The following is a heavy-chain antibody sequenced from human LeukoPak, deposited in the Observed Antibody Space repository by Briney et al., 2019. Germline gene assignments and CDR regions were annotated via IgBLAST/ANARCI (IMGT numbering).Heavy chain of an antibody. Sequence: PSQTLSLTRTFSNGSIIGYYWTWIRQPPSKQLAGLGDISYTWITNYTPSLKSRVRISVVTFKNDFSLKLSSVIAADTATYYCARVNSFPSGSYQKIDSPDAFDVWGQGTMVTVSS. CDR3: ARVNSFPSGSYQKIDSPDAFDV. J-gene: IGHJ3*01. CDR1: NGSIIGYY. D-gene: IGHD3-10*01. CDR2: ISYTWIT. V-gene: IGHV4-59*13.